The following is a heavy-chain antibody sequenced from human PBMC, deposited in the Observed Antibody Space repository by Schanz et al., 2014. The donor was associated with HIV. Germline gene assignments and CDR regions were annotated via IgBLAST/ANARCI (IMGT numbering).Heavy chain of an antibody. J-gene: IGHJ4*02. Sequence: EVQLVESGGDLVQPGGSLRLSCAASGFAFRDYWMTWVRQAPGTGLEWVANIKYDGSQIYYVDSVKGRFTISRDNAKNSLYLHMNSLRAEDTALFYCARRRADQKTFDYWGQGALVTVSS. V-gene: IGHV3-7*01. D-gene: IGHD2-2*01. CDR2: IKYDGSQI. CDR1: GFAFRDYW. CDR3: ARRRADQKTFDY.